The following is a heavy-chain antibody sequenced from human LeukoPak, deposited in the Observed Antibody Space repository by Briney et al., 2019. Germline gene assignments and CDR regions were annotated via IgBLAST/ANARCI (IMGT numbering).Heavy chain of an antibody. CDR1: GFTFSSYA. Sequence: GGSLRLSCAASGFTFSSYAMSWVRQAPGKGLEWVSAISGSGGSTYYADSVKGRFTISRDNSKNTLYLHMNSLRAEDTAVYYCASLGAPTYYFDYWGQGTLVTVSS. CDR2: ISGSGGST. V-gene: IGHV3-23*01. J-gene: IGHJ4*02. D-gene: IGHD3-16*01. CDR3: ASLGAPTYYFDY.